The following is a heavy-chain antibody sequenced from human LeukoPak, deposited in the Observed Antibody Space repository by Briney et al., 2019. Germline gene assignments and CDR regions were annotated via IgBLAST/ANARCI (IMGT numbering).Heavy chain of an antibody. CDR1: GFTFSSYS. CDR3: ARFPTGFDY. D-gene: IGHD4-17*01. CDR2: IKEDGSEK. J-gene: IGHJ4*02. Sequence: PGGSLRLSCAASGFTFSSYSMNWVRQAPGKGLEWVASIKEDGSEKYYVDSVKGRCTISRDNAKNSLYLQMNSLRVEDTAMYYCARFPTGFDYWGQGTLVTVSS. V-gene: IGHV3-7*05.